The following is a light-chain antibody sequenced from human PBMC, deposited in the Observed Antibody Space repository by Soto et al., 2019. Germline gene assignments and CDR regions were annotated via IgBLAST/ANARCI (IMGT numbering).Light chain of an antibody. CDR3: LQHNSYPHT. CDR1: QSVSSSY. CDR2: GAS. V-gene: IGKV3-20*01. J-gene: IGKJ4*01. Sequence: EPVLTQSPGTLSLSPGESGTLSCRPSQSVSSSYLAWYRQKPGQAPRLLIYGASTRATGIAARGSGSGSGTEVTRTISGLQSEDFATDDGLQHNSYPHTVGGGTKVDIK.